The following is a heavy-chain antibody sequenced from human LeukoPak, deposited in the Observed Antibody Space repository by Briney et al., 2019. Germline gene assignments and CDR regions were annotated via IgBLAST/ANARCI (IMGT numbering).Heavy chain of an antibody. D-gene: IGHD3-16*01. CDR1: GFTFDDYA. V-gene: IGHV3-9*01. J-gene: IGHJ1*01. CDR3: AKTAAVKMGWGKKNAEYFQH. Sequence: GGSLRLSCAASGFTFDDYAMHWVRQAPGKGLEWVSGISWNSGSIGYADSVKGRFTISRDNAKNSLYLQMNSLRAEDTAVYYCAKTAAVKMGWGKKNAEYFQHWGQGTLVTVSS. CDR2: ISWNSGSI.